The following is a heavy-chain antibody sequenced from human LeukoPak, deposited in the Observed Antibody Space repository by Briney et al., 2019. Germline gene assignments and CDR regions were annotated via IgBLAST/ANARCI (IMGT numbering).Heavy chain of an antibody. CDR3: AKDIVVVPAAPIDY. V-gene: IGHV3-23*01. J-gene: IGHJ4*02. Sequence: GGSLRLSCAASGFTFSSYAMSWVRQAPGKGLEWVSAISGSGGSTYYADSVKGRFTISRDNSKNTLYPQMNSLRAEDTAVYYCAKDIVVVPAAPIDYWGQGTLVTVSS. CDR1: GFTFSSYA. CDR2: ISGSGGST. D-gene: IGHD2-2*01.